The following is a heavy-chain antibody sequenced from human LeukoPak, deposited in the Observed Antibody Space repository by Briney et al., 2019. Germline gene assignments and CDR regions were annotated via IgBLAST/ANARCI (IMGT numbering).Heavy chain of an antibody. Sequence: SETLSLTCTVSGGSISSYYWSWIRQPPGKGLEWIGYIYYSGSTNYNPSLKSRVTISVDTSKNQFSLKLSSVTAADTAVYYCARHRYYDFAGYYGMDVWGQGTTVTVSS. CDR3: ARHRYYDFAGYYGMDV. CDR2: IYYSGST. CDR1: GGSISSYY. D-gene: IGHD3-3*01. J-gene: IGHJ6*02. V-gene: IGHV4-59*08.